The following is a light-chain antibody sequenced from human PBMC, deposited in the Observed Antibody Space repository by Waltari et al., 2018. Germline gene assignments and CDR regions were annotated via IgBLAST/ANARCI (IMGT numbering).Light chain of an antibody. J-gene: IGKJ1*01. CDR3: QQYGSSPQA. CDR2: GAS. V-gene: IGKV3-20*01. Sequence: EIVLTQSPGTLSLSPGETAALPCRASPSVSSNFLAWYQQKPGQAPRLLIFGASNRATGIPDRFSGSGSETDFTLTVSRLEPEDFAVYYCQQYGSSPQAFGQGTKVEI. CDR1: PSVSSNF.